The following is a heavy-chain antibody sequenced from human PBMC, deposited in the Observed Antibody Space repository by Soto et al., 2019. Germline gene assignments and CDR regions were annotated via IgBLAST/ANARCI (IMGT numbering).Heavy chain of an antibody. Sequence: SETLSLTCTVSGGSISSYYWSWIRQPPGKGLEWIGYIYYSGSTNYNPSLKSRVTISVDTSKNQFSLKLSSVTAADTAVYYCASGDYYYYYMDVWGKGTTVTVSS. D-gene: IGHD2-21*01. CDR1: GGSISSYY. CDR2: IYYSGST. J-gene: IGHJ6*03. CDR3: ASGDYYYYYMDV. V-gene: IGHV4-59*01.